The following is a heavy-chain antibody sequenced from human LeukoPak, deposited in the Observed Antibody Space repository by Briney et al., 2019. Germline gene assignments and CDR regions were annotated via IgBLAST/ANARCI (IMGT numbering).Heavy chain of an antibody. CDR1: GFTVSTSA. D-gene: IGHD2-15*01. CDR3: AKSRGYCSGGSCYSEAFDI. CDR2: ISSSSSYI. J-gene: IGHJ3*02. V-gene: IGHV3-21*01. Sequence: GGSLRLSCAAAGFTVSTSAMNWVRQAPGKGLEWVSSISSSSSYIYYADSVKGRFTISRDNAKNSLYLQMNSLRAEDTAVYYCAKSRGYCSGGSCYSEAFDIWGQGTMVTVSS.